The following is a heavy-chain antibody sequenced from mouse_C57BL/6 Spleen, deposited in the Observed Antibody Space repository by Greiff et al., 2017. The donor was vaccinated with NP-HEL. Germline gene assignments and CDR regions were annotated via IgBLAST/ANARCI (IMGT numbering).Heavy chain of an antibody. CDR3: ARTIYCGNPYAMED. CDR1: GFTFSDYG. D-gene: IGHD2-1*01. V-gene: IGHV5-17*01. J-gene: IGHJ4*01. CDR2: ISSGSSTI. Sequence: EVMLVESGGGLVKPGGSLKLSCAASGFTFSDYGMHWVRQAPEKGLEWVAYISSGSSTIYYADTVKGRFTISRDNAKNTLFLQMTSLRSEDTAMYCCARTIYCGNPYAMEDWGQGTSVTVSA.